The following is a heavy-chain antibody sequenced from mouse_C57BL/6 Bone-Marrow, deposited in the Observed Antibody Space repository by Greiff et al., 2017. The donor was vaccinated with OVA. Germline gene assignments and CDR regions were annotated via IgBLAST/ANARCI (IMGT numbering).Heavy chain of an antibody. D-gene: IGHD1-1*01. CDR3: ATDTTVVYFDY. J-gene: IGHJ2*01. CDR1: GFNIKDDY. CDR2: IDPENGDT. V-gene: IGHV14-4*01. Sequence: EVQLQQSGAELVRPGASVKLSCTASGFNIKDDYMHWVKQRPEQGLEWIGWIDPENGDTEYASKFQGKATITADTSSNTAYLQRSSLTSEDTAVYYCATDTTVVYFDYWGQGTTLTVSS.